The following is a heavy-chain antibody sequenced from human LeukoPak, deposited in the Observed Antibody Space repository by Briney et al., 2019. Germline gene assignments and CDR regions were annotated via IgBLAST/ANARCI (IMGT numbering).Heavy chain of an antibody. CDR1: GFTFSTYG. CDR2: ISGGGGST. Sequence: HPGGSLRLSCAASGFTFSTYGMRWVRQAPGKGLEWVSSISGGGGSTLYAESVKGRFTISSDNSKNTLYLQMNSLGAEDTAVYFCARDGYNYTSRDNDGFDIWGQGTMVTVSS. D-gene: IGHD5-24*01. CDR3: ARDGYNYTSRDNDGFDI. J-gene: IGHJ3*02. V-gene: IGHV3-23*01.